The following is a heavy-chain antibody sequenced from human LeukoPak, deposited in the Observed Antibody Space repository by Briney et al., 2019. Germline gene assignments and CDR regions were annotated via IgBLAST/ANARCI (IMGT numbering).Heavy chain of an antibody. CDR3: ARAHDKDMVRGVIVPPDY. CDR1: GGSISSYY. CDR2: IYYSGST. V-gene: IGHV4-59*01. J-gene: IGHJ4*02. Sequence: PSETLSLTCTVFGGSISSYYWSWIRQPPGKGLEWIGYIYYSGSTNYNPSLKSRVTISVDTSKNQFSLKLSSVTAADTAVYYCARAHDKDMVRGVIVPPDYWGQGTLVTVSS. D-gene: IGHD3-10*01.